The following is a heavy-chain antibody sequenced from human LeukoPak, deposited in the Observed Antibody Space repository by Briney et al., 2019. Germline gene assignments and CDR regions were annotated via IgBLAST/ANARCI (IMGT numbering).Heavy chain of an antibody. Sequence: GGSLRLSCAASGFTFSSYAMHWVRQAPGKGLEWVAVISYDGSNKYYADSVKGRFTISRDNSKNTLYLQMNSLRAEDTAVYYCARLDFWSGYFQSAGYYYYGMDVWGQGTTVTVSS. J-gene: IGHJ6*02. CDR3: ARLDFWSGYFQSAGYYYYGMDV. D-gene: IGHD3-3*01. V-gene: IGHV3-30*04. CDR2: ISYDGSNK. CDR1: GFTFSSYA.